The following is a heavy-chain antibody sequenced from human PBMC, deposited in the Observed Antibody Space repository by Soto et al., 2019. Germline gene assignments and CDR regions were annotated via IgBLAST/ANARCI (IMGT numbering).Heavy chain of an antibody. J-gene: IGHJ4*02. Sequence: EVQLVESGGGLVQPGGSLRLCCAASGFTFSSYWMHWVRQAPGKGLVWVSRIHSDGGTTTYADSVKGRFTMSRDNAKNTLYLQMNSLRAEDTAVYYCARTYGSNSHFDYWGQGTLVTVSS. CDR1: GFTFSSYW. CDR3: ARTYGSNSHFDY. V-gene: IGHV3-74*01. D-gene: IGHD4-17*01. CDR2: IHSDGGTT.